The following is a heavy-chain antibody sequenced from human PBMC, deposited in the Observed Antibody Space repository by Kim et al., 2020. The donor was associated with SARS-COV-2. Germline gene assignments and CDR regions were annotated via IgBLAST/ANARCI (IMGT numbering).Heavy chain of an antibody. CDR1: GGSISSGGYY. CDR3: ARDSVWFGELSNHYYGMDV. CDR2: IYYSGST. D-gene: IGHD3-10*01. Sequence: SETLSLTCTVSGGSISSGGYYWSWIRQHPGKGLEWIGYIYYSGSTYYNPSLKSRVTISVDTSKNQFSLKLSSVTAADTAVYYCARDSVWFGELSNHYYGMDVWGQGTTVTVSS. V-gene: IGHV4-31*03. J-gene: IGHJ6*02.